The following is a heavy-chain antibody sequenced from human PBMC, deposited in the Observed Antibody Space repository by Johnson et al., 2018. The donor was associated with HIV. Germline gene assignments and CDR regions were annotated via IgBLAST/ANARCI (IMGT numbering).Heavy chain of an antibody. CDR3: AKDLPGTSRHMWSAF. V-gene: IGHV3-30*02. CDR2: IQSDGKIK. D-gene: IGHD2-2*01. Sequence: QVLLVESGGGLVKPGGSLRLSCAASGFTFSNYAMHWVRQAPGKGLEWVAFIQSDGKIKFYADSVKGRFTISRDNSKNSFYIQMHSLRAEDTAVYYCAKDLPGTSRHMWSAFWGQGTMVTVSS. J-gene: IGHJ3*01. CDR1: GFTFSNYA.